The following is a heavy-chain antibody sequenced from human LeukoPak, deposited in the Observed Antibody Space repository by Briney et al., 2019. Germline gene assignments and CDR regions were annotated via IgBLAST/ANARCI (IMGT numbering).Heavy chain of an antibody. D-gene: IGHD3-22*01. CDR1: GFTFDNYA. Sequence: GGSLILSCAASGFTFDNYAMSWVRQAPGRGLEWVSTISGTGIAIYYADSVKGRFTISRDNSKNTLYLQLNSLRAEDTAIYYCAKYYYDSSGLFDYWGQGALVTVSS. CDR2: ISGTGIAI. V-gene: IGHV3-23*01. CDR3: AKYYYDSSGLFDY. J-gene: IGHJ4*02.